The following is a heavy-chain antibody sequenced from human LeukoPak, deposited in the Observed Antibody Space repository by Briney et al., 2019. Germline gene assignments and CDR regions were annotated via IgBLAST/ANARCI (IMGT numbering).Heavy chain of an antibody. J-gene: IGHJ4*02. CDR1: GFTFSSYG. Sequence: GGSLRLSCAASGFTFSSYGMYWVRQAPGKGLEWVAFTRYDGSNKYYADSVKGRFTISRDNSKNTLYLKMNSLRAEDTAVYYCATSISLGYCSGGSCFGFDYWGQGTLVTVSS. CDR2: TRYDGSNK. V-gene: IGHV3-30*02. D-gene: IGHD2-15*01. CDR3: ATSISLGYCSGGSCFGFDY.